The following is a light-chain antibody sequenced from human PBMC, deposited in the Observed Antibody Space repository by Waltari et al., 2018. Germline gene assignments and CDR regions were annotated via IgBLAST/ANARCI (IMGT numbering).Light chain of an antibody. V-gene: IGLV1-40*01. Sequence: QSVLTQPPSVSGAPGQRVTIPCTGSSSNIWAGYDVHWYQQLPGPAPKLLSYGNSNRPSGVPDRFSGSKSGTSASLAITGLQAEDEADYYCQSYDSSLSGSRVVFGGGTKLTVL. CDR1: SSNIWAGYD. J-gene: IGLJ2*01. CDR2: GNS. CDR3: QSYDSSLSGSRVV.